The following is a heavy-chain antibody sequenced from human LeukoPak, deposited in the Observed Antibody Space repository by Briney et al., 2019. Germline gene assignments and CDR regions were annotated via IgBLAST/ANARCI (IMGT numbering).Heavy chain of an antibody. J-gene: IGHJ4*02. Sequence: AGGSLRLSCAASGFTFYDYAMHWVRQAPGKGPEWVSGITWNSGTIGYADSVKGRFTISRDNAKNSLYLQMNSLRAEDTALYYCARGYYAASVRFDYWGRGTLVTVSS. CDR2: ITWNSGTI. V-gene: IGHV3-9*01. CDR1: GFTFYDYA. D-gene: IGHD3-10*01. CDR3: ARGYYAASVRFDY.